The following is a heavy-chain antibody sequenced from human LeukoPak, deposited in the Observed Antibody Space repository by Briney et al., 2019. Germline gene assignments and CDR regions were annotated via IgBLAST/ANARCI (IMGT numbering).Heavy chain of an antibody. V-gene: IGHV4-4*07. Sequence: SETLSLTCTVSGGSISSYYWSWIRQPAGKGLEWIGRIYTSGSTYYNPSLKSRVTISVDTSKNQFSLKLSSVTAADTAVYYCAVVATAYYYMDVWGKGTTVTVSS. CDR2: IYTSGST. CDR1: GGSISSYY. D-gene: IGHD2-15*01. J-gene: IGHJ6*03. CDR3: AVVATAYYYMDV.